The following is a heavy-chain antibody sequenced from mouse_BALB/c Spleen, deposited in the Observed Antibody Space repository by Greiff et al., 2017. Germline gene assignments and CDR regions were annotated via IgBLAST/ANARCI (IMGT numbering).Heavy chain of an antibody. CDR1: GFSLTSYG. J-gene: IGHJ4*01. V-gene: IGHV2-9*02. Sequence: VKLQESGPGLVAPSPSLSITCTASGFSLTSYGVHWVRQPPGKGLEWLGVICAGGSTNYKSALMSRMSISKDNSTSHVFLKMNSLQTDDTAMYYCARGYGNYDDYAMDYWGQGTSVTVSS. CDR3: ARGYGNYDDYAMDY. D-gene: IGHD2-1*01. CDR2: ICAGGST.